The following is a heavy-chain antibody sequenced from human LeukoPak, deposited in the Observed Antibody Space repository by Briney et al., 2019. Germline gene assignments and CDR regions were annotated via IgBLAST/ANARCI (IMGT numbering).Heavy chain of an antibody. Sequence: GGSLRLSCAASGFTFSSYAMTWVRQAPGKGLEWVSVITGSGGSTYNAYSVRGGFTIFRANYKHTLLLQMNMISAEAAASYYYSKHVSEYGDVYDYWGQGTLVTVSS. V-gene: IGHV3-23*01. CDR1: GFTFSSYA. CDR2: ITGSGGST. J-gene: IGHJ4*02. CDR3: SKHVSEYGDVYDY. D-gene: IGHD4-17*01.